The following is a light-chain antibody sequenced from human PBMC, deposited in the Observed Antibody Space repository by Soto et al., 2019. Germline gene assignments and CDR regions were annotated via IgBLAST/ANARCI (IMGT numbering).Light chain of an antibody. Sequence: DIVLTQSPGTLSLSPGARATLSCIASQSVSSNLAWYQQKPGQAPRLLIYGASTRATGIPARFSGSGSGTEFTLTISSLQSEDFAVYYCQQYNNWPPWTFGQGTKVDI. CDR1: QSVSSN. CDR2: GAS. CDR3: QQYNNWPPWT. V-gene: IGKV3-15*01. J-gene: IGKJ1*01.